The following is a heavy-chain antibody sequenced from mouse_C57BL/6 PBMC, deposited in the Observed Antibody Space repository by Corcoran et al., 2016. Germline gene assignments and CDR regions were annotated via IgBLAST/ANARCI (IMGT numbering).Heavy chain of an antibody. V-gene: IGHV9-3*01. CDR3: ARSNDYDGAWFAY. CDR2: INTYSGVP. Sequence: QIQLVQSGPELKKPGETVKISCKASGYNFTTYGMSWVKQAPGKGLKLMGWINTYSGVPTYADDFEGRFAYSFETSASTAYLQINNLKNADTATYFCARSNDYDGAWFAYWGQGTLVTVSA. CDR1: GYNFTTYG. J-gene: IGHJ3*01. D-gene: IGHD2-4*01.